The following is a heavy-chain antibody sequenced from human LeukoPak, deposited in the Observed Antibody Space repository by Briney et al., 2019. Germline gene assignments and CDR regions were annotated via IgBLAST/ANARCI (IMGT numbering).Heavy chain of an antibody. Sequence: SETLSLTCAGYGGSFSGYYWSWIRQPAGEGPGWIGEINHSGSTNHNPSLKTRVTISVDTSKNQFSLKLSSVTAADTAVYYCAITNVNFGWYFDLWGRGTLVTVSS. CDR3: AITNVNFGWYFDL. J-gene: IGHJ2*01. CDR2: INHSGST. D-gene: IGHD4-11*01. CDR1: GGSFSGYY. V-gene: IGHV4-34*01.